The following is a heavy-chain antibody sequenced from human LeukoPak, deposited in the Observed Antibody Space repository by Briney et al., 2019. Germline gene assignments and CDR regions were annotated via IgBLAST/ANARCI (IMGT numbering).Heavy chain of an antibody. CDR2: ISYDGSNK. V-gene: IGHV3-30*03. D-gene: IGHD3-9*01. CDR3: ARDLIDYDILTGYTLVELVGYFDY. Sequence: GGSLRLSCAASGFTFSSFGMNWVRQAPGKGLEWVAVISYDGSNKYYADSVKGRFTISRDNSKNTLYLQMNSLRAEDTAVYYCARDLIDYDILTGYTLVELVGYFDYWGQGTLVTVSS. J-gene: IGHJ4*02. CDR1: GFTFSSFG.